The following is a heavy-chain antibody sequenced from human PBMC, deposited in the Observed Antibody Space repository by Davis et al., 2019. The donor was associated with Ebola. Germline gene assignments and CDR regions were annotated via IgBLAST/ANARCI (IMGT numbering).Heavy chain of an antibody. CDR1: GYTFTSYG. Sequence: ASVKVSCKASGYTFTSYGISWVQQAPGQGLEWMGWISAYNGNTNYAQKLQGRVTMTTDTSTSTAYMELRSLRSDDTAVYYCARKTTVTTPDYYYYYGMDVWGQGTTVTVSS. D-gene: IGHD4-17*01. CDR3: ARKTTVTTPDYYYYYGMDV. J-gene: IGHJ6*02. CDR2: ISAYNGNT. V-gene: IGHV1-18*01.